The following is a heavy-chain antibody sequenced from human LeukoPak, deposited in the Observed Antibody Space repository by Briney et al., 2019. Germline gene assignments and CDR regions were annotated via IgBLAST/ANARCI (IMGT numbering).Heavy chain of an antibody. CDR2: MNPNSGNT. CDR1: GYTFTNYD. D-gene: IGHD3-3*01. Sequence: GASVKVSCKASGYTFTNYDINWVRQATGQGLEWTGWMNPNSGNTGSAQKFQGRVMMTRDISISTAYMELSSLRSEDTAVYYCARGPTYDLWSGDSYSYYYMDVWGKGTTVAVSS. V-gene: IGHV1-8*01. J-gene: IGHJ6*03. CDR3: ARGPTYDLWSGDSYSYYYMDV.